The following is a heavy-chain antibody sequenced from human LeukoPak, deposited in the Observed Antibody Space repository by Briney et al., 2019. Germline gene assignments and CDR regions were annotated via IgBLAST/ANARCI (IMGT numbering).Heavy chain of an antibody. CDR1: GFTFSSYE. D-gene: IGHD1-1*01. CDR2: ISSSGSTI. V-gene: IGHV3-48*03. CDR3: ASQVNWNYDY. Sequence: GGSLRLSCVASGFTFSSYEMNWVRQAPGKGLEWVSYISSSGSTIYYAGSVKGRFTISRDNAKNSLYLQMNSLRAEDTAVYYCASQVNWNYDYWGQGTLVTVSS. J-gene: IGHJ4*02.